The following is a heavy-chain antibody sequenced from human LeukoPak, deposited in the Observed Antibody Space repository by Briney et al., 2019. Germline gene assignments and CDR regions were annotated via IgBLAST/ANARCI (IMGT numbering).Heavy chain of an antibody. V-gene: IGHV3-21*01. D-gene: IGHD3-3*01. CDR1: GFTFSSYS. CDR2: ISSSSSSYI. Sequence: KPGGSLRLSCAASGFTFSSYSMNWVRQAPGKGLEWVSSISSSSSSYIYYADSVKGRFTISRDNAKNSLYLQMNSLRAEDTAVYYCARAYDFWSGYSDYYYMDVWGKGATVTVSS. CDR3: ARAYDFWSGYSDYYYMDV. J-gene: IGHJ6*03.